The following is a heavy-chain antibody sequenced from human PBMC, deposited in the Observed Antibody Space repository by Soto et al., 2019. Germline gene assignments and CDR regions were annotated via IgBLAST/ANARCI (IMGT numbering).Heavy chain of an antibody. Sequence: EVQLLESGGGLVQPGGSLRLSCAASGFTFSSYAMSWVRQAPGKRLEWVSAISGSGGSTYYADSVKGRFTISRDNSKNTLYLQMNSLRAEDTAVYYCAKEGNYDILTGYSPGYWGQGTLVTVSS. V-gene: IGHV3-23*01. J-gene: IGHJ4*02. CDR1: GFTFSSYA. CDR3: AKEGNYDILTGYSPGY. D-gene: IGHD3-9*01. CDR2: ISGSGGST.